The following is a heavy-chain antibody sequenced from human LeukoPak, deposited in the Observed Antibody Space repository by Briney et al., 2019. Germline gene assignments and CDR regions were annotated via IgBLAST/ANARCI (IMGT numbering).Heavy chain of an antibody. D-gene: IGHD2-15*01. CDR3: ARSCGSGGSCYHY. Sequence: PSETLSLTCTVSGGSISSGGYYWSWIRQHPGKGLEWIGYIYYSGSTYYNPSLKSRVTISVDTSKNQFSLKLSSVTAADTAVYYCARSCGSGGSCYHYWGQGTLVTVSS. CDR2: IYYSGST. CDR1: GGSISSGGYY. J-gene: IGHJ4*02. V-gene: IGHV4-31*03.